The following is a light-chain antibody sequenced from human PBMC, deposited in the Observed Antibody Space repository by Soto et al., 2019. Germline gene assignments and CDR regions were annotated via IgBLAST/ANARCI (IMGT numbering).Light chain of an antibody. J-gene: IGLJ1*01. CDR1: SSDVGGYNY. V-gene: IGLV2-14*01. CDR3: SSYTSSSTHNYV. Sequence: QSALTQPASVSGSPGQSITSSCTGTSSDVGGYNYVSWYQQHPGKAPKLMSYEVSNRPSGVSNRFSGSKSGNTASLTISGLQAEDEADYYCSSYTSSSTHNYVFGTGTKVTVL. CDR2: EVS.